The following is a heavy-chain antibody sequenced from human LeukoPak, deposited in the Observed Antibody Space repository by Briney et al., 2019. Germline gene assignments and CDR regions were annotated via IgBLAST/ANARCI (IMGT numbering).Heavy chain of an antibody. V-gene: IGHV4-59*08. J-gene: IGHJ3*02. CDR2: IYYSEST. CDR1: GGSISSYY. Sequence: SETLSLTCTVSGGSISSYYWSWIRQPPGKGLEWIGYIYYSESTNYNPSLKSRVTISVDTSKNQFSLKLSSVTAADTAVYYCARHMVDHDAFDIWGQGTMVTVSS. D-gene: IGHD3-10*01. CDR3: ARHMVDHDAFDI.